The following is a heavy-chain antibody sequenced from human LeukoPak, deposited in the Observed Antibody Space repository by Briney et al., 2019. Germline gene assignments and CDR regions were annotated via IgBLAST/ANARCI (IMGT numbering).Heavy chain of an antibody. J-gene: IGHJ6*04. V-gene: IGHV3-15*01. CDR2: IKSKTDGGTT. D-gene: IGHD5-12*01. CDR1: GFTFSNAW. Sequence: GGSLGFSCAASGFTFSNAWMSWVRQAPGKGLEWVGRIKSKTDGGTTDYAAPVKGRFTISRDDSKNTLYLQMNSLKTEDTAVYYWTTASGYAWYYYYYYGMDVWGKGTTVTVSS. CDR3: TTASGYAWYYYYYYGMDV.